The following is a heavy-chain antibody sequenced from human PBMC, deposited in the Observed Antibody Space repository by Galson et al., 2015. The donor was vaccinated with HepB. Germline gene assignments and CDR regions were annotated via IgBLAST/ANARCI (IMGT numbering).Heavy chain of an antibody. CDR1: GFTFSGSA. V-gene: IGHV3-73*01. Sequence: SLRLSCAASGFTFSGSAMHWVRQASGKGLEWIGRIRSKANSYATAYAASVKGRFTISRDDSKNTAYLQMNSLKTEDTAVYYCTRLGTDRTLDYWGQGTLVTVSS. CDR2: IRSKANSYAT. CDR3: TRLGTDRTLDY. D-gene: IGHD7-27*01. J-gene: IGHJ4*02.